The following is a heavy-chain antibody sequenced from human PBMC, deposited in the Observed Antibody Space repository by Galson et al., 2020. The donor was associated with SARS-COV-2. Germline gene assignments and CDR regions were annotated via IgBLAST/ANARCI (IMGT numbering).Heavy chain of an antibody. J-gene: IGHJ4*02. Sequence: TGGSLRLSCAASGFTFSSYAMTWVRQAPGKRLEWVSAISNGGRNTYYADSVKGRFTISRDNSKNTLYLQMNSLRAEDTAVYYCAYQHQGHDDYWGQGALVTVAS. CDR3: AYQHQGHDDY. CDR1: GFTFSSYA. D-gene: IGHD2-2*01. CDR2: ISNGGRNT. V-gene: IGHV3-23*01.